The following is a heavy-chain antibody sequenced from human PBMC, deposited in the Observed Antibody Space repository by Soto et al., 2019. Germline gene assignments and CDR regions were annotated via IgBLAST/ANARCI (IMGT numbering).Heavy chain of an antibody. V-gene: IGHV4-39*01. Sequence: PSETLSLTCTVSGGSISSSSYYWGWIRQPPGKGLEWIGSIYYSGSTYYNPSLKSRVTISVDTSKNQFSLKLSSVTAADTAVYYCASGVYCSSTSCAISPYYYYYYMDVWGKGTTVTV. CDR1: GGSISSSSYY. J-gene: IGHJ6*03. D-gene: IGHD2-2*01. CDR2: IYYSGST. CDR3: ASGVYCSSTSCAISPYYYYYYMDV.